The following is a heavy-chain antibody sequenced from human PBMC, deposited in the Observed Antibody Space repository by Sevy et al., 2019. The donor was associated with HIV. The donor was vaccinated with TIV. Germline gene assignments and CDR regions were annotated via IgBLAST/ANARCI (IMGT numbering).Heavy chain of an antibody. CDR2: INPNSGGT. CDR3: ARGGSGSYPEDYYYGMDV. CDR1: GYTFTGYY. V-gene: IGHV1-2*02. D-gene: IGHD3-10*01. Sequence: ASVKVSCKASGYTFTGYYMHWVRQAPGQGLEWMGWINPNSGGTNYAQKFQGRVTMTRDTSISTAYMELSRLRSDDTAVYYCARGGSGSYPEDYYYGMDVWGQGTTVTVSS. J-gene: IGHJ6*02.